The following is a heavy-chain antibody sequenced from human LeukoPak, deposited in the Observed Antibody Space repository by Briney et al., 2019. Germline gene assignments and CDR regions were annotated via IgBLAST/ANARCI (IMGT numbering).Heavy chain of an antibody. V-gene: IGHV3-48*04. CDR3: ARGDWEL. D-gene: IGHD1-7*01. Sequence: GGSLRLSCAASGFTFSSYSMNWVRQASGKGLEWVSYISPSSGSMYHADSVQGRVTISRDNAKNSLYLQMSSLRAEDTAVYYCARGDWELWGQGTLVTVSS. J-gene: IGHJ4*02. CDR2: ISPSSGSM. CDR1: GFTFSSYS.